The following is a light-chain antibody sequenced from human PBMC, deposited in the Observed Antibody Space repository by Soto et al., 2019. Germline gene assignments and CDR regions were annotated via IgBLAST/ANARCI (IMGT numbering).Light chain of an antibody. CDR3: SSYAGSNNPYV. CDR2: EVS. Sequence: QSVVTQPHSASGSPVQSVTISCTGTSSDVGGYNYVSWYQQHPGKAPKLMIYEVSKRPSGVPDRFSGSKSGNTASLTVSGLQAEDEADYYCSSYAGSNNPYVFGTGTKVTVL. CDR1: SSDVGGYNY. V-gene: IGLV2-8*01. J-gene: IGLJ1*01.